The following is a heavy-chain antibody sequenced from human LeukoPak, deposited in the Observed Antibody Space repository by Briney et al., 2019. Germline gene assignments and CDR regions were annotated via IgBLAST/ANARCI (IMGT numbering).Heavy chain of an antibody. CDR1: GFTFSNYE. J-gene: IGHJ4*02. D-gene: IGHD4-17*01. V-gene: IGHV3-48*03. CDR2: ISSSGSTI. Sequence: PGGSLRLSCAASGFTFSNYEMNWVRQGPGKGLEWVSYISSSGSTIYYADSVKGRFTISRDNAKNSLHLQMNSLRAEDTAVYYCARQEDHDYGDYYFDYWGQGILVTVSS. CDR3: ARQEDHDYGDYYFDY.